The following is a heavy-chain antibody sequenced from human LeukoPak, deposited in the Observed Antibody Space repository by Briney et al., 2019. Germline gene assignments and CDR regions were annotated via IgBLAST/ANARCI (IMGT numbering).Heavy chain of an antibody. J-gene: IGHJ3*01. CDR2: IYYSGST. V-gene: IGHV4-31*03. CDR3: ASAEDPAMVTDV. Sequence: SQTLSLTCTVSGGSISSGGYYWSWIRQHPGKGLEWIGYIYYSGSTYYNPSLKSRVTISVDTSKNQFSLKLSSVTAADTAIYYCASAEDPAMVTDVWGQGTMVTVSS. CDR1: GGSISSGGYY. D-gene: IGHD5-18*01.